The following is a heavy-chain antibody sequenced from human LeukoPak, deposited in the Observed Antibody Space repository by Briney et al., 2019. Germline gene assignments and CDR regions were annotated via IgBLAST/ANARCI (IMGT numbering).Heavy chain of an antibody. D-gene: IGHD3-10*01. CDR1: GYSFTCYW. Sequence: GESLKISCKGSGYSFTCYWIGWVRQMPGKGLEWMGIIYPGDSDTRYSPSFQGQVTISADKSISTAYLQWSGLKASDTAMYYCARHQHYYGSGSYAGIDYWGQGTLVTVSS. CDR2: IYPGDSDT. CDR3: ARHQHYYGSGSYAGIDY. V-gene: IGHV5-51*01. J-gene: IGHJ4*02.